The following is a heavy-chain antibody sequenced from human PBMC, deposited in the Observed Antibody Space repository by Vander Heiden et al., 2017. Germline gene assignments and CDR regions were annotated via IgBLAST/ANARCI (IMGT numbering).Heavy chain of an antibody. Sequence: EVQLVESGGGLIQPGGSLRLSCAASGFTVSSTYMSWVRQAPGKGLEWVSVIYSGGSTYYADSVEGRFTISRDNSKNTLYLQMNSLRAEDTAVYYCARVDRGYSGYDQTYYFDYWGQGTLVTVSS. D-gene: IGHD5-12*01. CDR2: IYSGGST. CDR1: GFTVSSTY. CDR3: ARVDRGYSGYDQTYYFDY. J-gene: IGHJ4*02. V-gene: IGHV3-53*01.